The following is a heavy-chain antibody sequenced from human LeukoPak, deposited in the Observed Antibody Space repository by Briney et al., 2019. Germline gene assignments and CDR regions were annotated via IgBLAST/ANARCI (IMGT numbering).Heavy chain of an antibody. D-gene: IGHD1-26*01. CDR3: ARGRGYGGNYLRSFDI. V-gene: IGHV4-61*02. J-gene: IGHJ3*02. Sequence: ASQTLSLTCTVSGGSISSGGYYWSWIRQPPGKGLEWIGYNSGSTNYNPSLKSRVTILLDRSKNQFSLKLSSVTAADTAVYYCARGRGYGGNYLRSFDIWGQGTMVTVSS. CDR2: NSGST. CDR1: GGSISSGGYY.